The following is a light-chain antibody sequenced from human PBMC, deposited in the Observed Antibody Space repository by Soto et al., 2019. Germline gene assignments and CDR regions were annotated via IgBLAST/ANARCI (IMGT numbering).Light chain of an antibody. J-gene: IGKJ2*01. V-gene: IGKV3D-7*01. Sequence: PGERVTLSCRASQSVSSSYLTWYQQKPGQAPRLLIYGASTRATSIPARFSGSGSGTDFTLTISSLQPEDFAVYYCPQDSYLPHYTFGQGTKLEI. CDR1: QSVSSSY. CDR2: GAS. CDR3: PQDSYLPHYT.